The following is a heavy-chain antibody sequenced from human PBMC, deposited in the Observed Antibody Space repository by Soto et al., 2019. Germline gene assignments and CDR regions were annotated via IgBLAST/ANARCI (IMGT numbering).Heavy chain of an antibody. Sequence: QVQLVQSGAEVKKPGSSVKVSCKASGGTFSSYAISWVRQAPGQGLEWMGGIIPIFGTANYAQKFQGRVTSTADESTSTAYMELSSLRSEDTAVYYGAREKFGCEAYYYYYYGMDVWGQGTTVTVSS. CDR2: IIPIFGTA. J-gene: IGHJ6*02. D-gene: IGHD3-16*01. V-gene: IGHV1-69*01. CDR3: AREKFGCEAYYYYYYGMDV. CDR1: GGTFSSYA.